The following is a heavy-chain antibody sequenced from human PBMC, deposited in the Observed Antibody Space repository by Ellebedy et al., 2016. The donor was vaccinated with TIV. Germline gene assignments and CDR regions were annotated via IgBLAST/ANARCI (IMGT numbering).Heavy chain of an antibody. CDR1: GGSVSSGSYY. CDR2: IYYSGST. V-gene: IGHV4-61*01. Sequence: GSLRLSXTVSGGSVSSGSYYWSWIRQPPGKGLEWIGYIYYSGSTNYNPSLKSRVTISVDTSKNQFSLKLSSVTAADTAVYYCARGEIVGDYWGQGTLVTVSS. D-gene: IGHD3-22*01. J-gene: IGHJ4*02. CDR3: ARGEIVGDY.